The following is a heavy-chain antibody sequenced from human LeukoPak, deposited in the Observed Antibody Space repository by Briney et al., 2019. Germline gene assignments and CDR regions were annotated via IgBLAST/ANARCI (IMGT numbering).Heavy chain of an antibody. CDR3: ARGPRGYSYAPGNWFDP. D-gene: IGHD5-18*01. Sequence: ASVKVSCKASGYTFTSYGISWVRQAPGQGLEWMGWISAYNGNTNYAQKLQGRVNMTTDTSTSTAYMELRSLRSDDTAVYYCARGPRGYSYAPGNWFDPWGQGTLVTVSS. J-gene: IGHJ5*02. CDR1: GYTFTSYG. V-gene: IGHV1-18*01. CDR2: ISAYNGNT.